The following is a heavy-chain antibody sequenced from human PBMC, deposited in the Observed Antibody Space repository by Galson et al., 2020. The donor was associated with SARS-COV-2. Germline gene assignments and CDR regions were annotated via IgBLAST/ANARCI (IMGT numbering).Heavy chain of an antibody. CDR2: IWYDGTNK. CDR3: AREPVQYGPAFDL. D-gene: IGHD3-10*01. CDR1: GFTFSNYG. J-gene: IGHJ3*01. Sequence: GESLKISCTASGFTFSNYGIHWVRQAPGKGLDWVAVIWYDGTNKYYADSVKGRFTISRDNAKNTLYLQMNSLRAEDTAVYYCAREPVQYGPAFDLWGQGTMVTVSS. V-gene: IGHV3-33*01.